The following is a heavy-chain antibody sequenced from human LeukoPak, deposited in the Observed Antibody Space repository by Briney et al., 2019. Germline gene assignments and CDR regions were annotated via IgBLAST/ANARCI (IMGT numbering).Heavy chain of an antibody. CDR2: INHSGST. Sequence: PSETLSLTCAVYDGSLSGYYCSWIRQPPGKGLEWIGEINHSGSTNYNPSLKSRVTMSVDTSKNQFSLKLSSETAADTAVYYCARLGDHCSGGSCPTSTWGQGTLVTVSS. CDR3: ARLGDHCSGGSCPTST. CDR1: DGSLSGYY. J-gene: IGHJ5*02. D-gene: IGHD2-15*01. V-gene: IGHV4-34*01.